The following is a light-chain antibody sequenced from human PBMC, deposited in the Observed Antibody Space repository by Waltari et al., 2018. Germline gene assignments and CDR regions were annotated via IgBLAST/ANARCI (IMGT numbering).Light chain of an antibody. J-gene: IGKJ1*01. Sequence: DIVMTQSPDSLAVSLGERATINCKSSQSVLYSSNNKNYLAWYQQKPGQTPKLLSYWSYTRESWVPDRFSGSWSGTDFTLTISSLQAEXVXVYYCQQYYSTPRTFGQGTKVEIK. V-gene: IGKV4-1*01. CDR3: QQYYSTPRT. CDR2: WSY. CDR1: QSVLYSSNNKNY.